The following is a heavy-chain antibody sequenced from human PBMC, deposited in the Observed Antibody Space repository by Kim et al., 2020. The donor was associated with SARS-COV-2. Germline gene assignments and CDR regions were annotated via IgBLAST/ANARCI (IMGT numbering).Heavy chain of an antibody. V-gene: IGHV3-15*01. D-gene: IGHD3-3*01. Sequence: GGSLRLSCAASGFTFSNAWMSWVRQAPGKGLEWVGRIKSKTDSGTTDYAAPVKGRFTISRDDSKNTLYLQMNSLKTEDTAVYYCTTHIYLEWLFYGMDVWGQGTTVTVSS. J-gene: IGHJ6*02. CDR1: GFTFSNAW. CDR3: TTHIYLEWLFYGMDV. CDR2: IKSKTDSGTT.